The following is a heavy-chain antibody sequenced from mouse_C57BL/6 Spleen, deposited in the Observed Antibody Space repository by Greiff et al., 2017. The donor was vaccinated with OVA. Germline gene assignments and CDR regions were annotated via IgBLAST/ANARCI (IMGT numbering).Heavy chain of an antibody. Sequence: VQLQESGPGLVQPSQSLSITCPVSGFSLTISGVHWVRQSPGKGLEWLGAIWSGGSTDYNAAFISRLSISNDNSNSLVFMKMNSLQADDTAIYYCAGIYYDYWDFDVWGTGTTVTVSS. V-gene: IGHV2-2*01. J-gene: IGHJ1*03. CDR3: AGIYYDYWDFDV. D-gene: IGHD2-4*01. CDR2: IWSGGST. CDR1: GFSLTISG.